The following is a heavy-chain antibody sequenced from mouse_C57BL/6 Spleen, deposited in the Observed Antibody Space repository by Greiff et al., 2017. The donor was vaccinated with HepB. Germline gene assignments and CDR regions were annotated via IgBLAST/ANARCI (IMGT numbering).Heavy chain of an antibody. CDR2: IHPNSGST. D-gene: IGHD1-1*01. CDR3: AREGTVVATDYFDY. J-gene: IGHJ2*01. CDR1: GYTFTSYW. Sequence: QLQQPGAELVKPGASVKLSCKASGYTFTSYWMHWVKQRPGQGLEWIGMIHPNSGSTNYNEKFKSKATLTVDKSSSTAYMQLSSLTSEDSAVYYCAREGTVVATDYFDYWGQGTTLTVSS. V-gene: IGHV1-64*01.